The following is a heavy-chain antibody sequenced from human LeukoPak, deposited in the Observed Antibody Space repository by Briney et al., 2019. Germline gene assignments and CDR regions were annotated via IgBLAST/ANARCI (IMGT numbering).Heavy chain of an antibody. CDR1: GFTFIDYD. CDR2: IGIRGDT. Sequence: GSLRLSCAASGFTFIDYDMHWVRQVIGKGLEGVSAIGIRGDTHYSGSVKGRFTISRENAESSLYLQMNSLRAEDTAVYYCARGGIQVSGIDEFDYWGQGTLVTVSS. D-gene: IGHD6-19*01. CDR3: ARGGIQVSGIDEFDY. V-gene: IGHV3-13*01. J-gene: IGHJ4*02.